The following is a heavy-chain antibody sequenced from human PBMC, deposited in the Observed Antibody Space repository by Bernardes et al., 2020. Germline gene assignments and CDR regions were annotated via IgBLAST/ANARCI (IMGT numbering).Heavy chain of an antibody. D-gene: IGHD6-19*01. CDR1: GGSISSSSYY. V-gene: IGHV4-39*01. CDR3: ASLPVAGTSPDY. J-gene: IGHJ4*02. Sequence: SETLSLTCTVSGGSISSSSYYWGWIRQPPGKGLEWIGSIYYSGSTYYNPSLKSRVTISVDTSKNQFSLKLSSVTAADTAVYYCASLPVAGTSPDYWGQGTLVTVSS. CDR2: IYYSGST.